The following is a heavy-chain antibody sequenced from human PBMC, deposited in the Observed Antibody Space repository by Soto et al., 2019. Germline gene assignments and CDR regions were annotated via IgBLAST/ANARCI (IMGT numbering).Heavy chain of an antibody. D-gene: IGHD3-3*01. V-gene: IGHV1-2*02. CDR1: GYTFTAYD. CDR2: IIPDSGAT. J-gene: IGHJ5*02. Sequence: QVQLLQSGTEVKKPGASVKVSCKASGYTFTAYDIHWVRQAPGQGLKWMGWIIPDSGATKYTQKFQGRVTMTSEASINTAFLEMSRLRFDDTAVYFCARGDRISRFGVRNWLDPWGQGTLVTVSS. CDR3: ARGDRISRFGVRNWLDP.